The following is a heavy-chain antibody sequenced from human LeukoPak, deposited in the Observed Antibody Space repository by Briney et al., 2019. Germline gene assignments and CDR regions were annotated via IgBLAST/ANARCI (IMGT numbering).Heavy chain of an antibody. CDR3: ARVGTYYYGSGSYSGWFDP. Sequence: SVKVSCKASGGTLSSYAISWVRQAPGQGLEWMGGIIPIFGTANYAQKFQGRVTITADKSTSTAYMELSSLRSEDTAVYYCARVGTYYYGSGSYSGWFDPWGQGTLVTVSS. V-gene: IGHV1-69*06. D-gene: IGHD3-10*01. CDR1: GGTLSSYA. CDR2: IIPIFGTA. J-gene: IGHJ5*02.